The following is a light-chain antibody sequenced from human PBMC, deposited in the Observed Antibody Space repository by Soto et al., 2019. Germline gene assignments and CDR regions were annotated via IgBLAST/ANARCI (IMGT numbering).Light chain of an antibody. CDR3: QQYSSSPRVT. CDR2: GAS. CDR1: QSVSSN. V-gene: IGKV3-20*01. J-gene: IGKJ5*01. Sequence: IVMTQSPATLSVSPGERATLSCRASQSVSSNLAWYQQKPGQAPRLLIYGASSRATGIPDRFSGSGSGTDFTLTISRLEPEDFAVYYCQQYSSSPRVTFGQGTRLEIK.